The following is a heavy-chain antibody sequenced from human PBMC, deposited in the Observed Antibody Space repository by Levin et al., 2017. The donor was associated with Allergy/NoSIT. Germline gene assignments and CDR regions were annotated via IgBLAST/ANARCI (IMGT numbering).Heavy chain of an antibody. Sequence: ASGPTLVKPTQTLTLTCTFSGFSLSTSGVGVGWIRQPPGKALEWLALIYWNDDKRYSPSLKSRLTITKDTSKNQVVLTMTNMDPVDTATYYCAHRSPMLGKYYYYYGMDVWGQGTTVTVSS. CDR1: GFSLSTSGVG. J-gene: IGHJ6*02. CDR2: IYWNDDK. V-gene: IGHV2-5*01. CDR3: AHRSPMLGKYYYYYGMDV. D-gene: IGHD3-16*01.